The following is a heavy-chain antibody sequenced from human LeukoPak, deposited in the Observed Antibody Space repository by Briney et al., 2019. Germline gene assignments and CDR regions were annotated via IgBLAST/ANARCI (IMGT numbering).Heavy chain of an antibody. CDR1: GFTFSSYA. V-gene: IGHV3-21*01. J-gene: IGHJ6*03. CDR2: ISSSSSYI. CDR3: ARDAPTGYMNV. Sequence: GGSLRLSCAASGFTFSSYAMSWVRQAPGKGLEWVSSISSSSSYIYYADSVKGRFTISRDNAKNSLYLQMNSLRAEDTAVYYCARDAPTGYMNVWGKGTTVTVSS. D-gene: IGHD4-17*01.